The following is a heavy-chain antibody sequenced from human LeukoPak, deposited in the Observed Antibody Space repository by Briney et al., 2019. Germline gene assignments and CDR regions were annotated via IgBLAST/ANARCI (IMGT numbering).Heavy chain of an antibody. V-gene: IGHV3-7*01. D-gene: IGHD5-18*01. J-gene: IGHJ4*02. CDR1: GFTFSSYW. CDR3: ARAGIQLWLSFPFDY. CDR2: IKQDGSEK. Sequence: GGSLRLSCAASGFTFSSYWMSCVRQAPGKGLEWVAHIKQDGSEKYYVDSVKGRFTISRDNAKNSLYLQMNSLRAEDTAVYYCARAGIQLWLSFPFDYWGQGTLVTVSS.